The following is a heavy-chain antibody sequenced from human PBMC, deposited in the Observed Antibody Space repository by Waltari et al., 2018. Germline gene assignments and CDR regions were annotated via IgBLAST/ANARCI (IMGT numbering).Heavy chain of an antibody. J-gene: IGHJ4*02. CDR3: TKDKPFTGGGVIVY. V-gene: IGHV3-15*01. CDR1: GVTFSHPW. CDR2: IKSEVAGGTT. D-gene: IGHD3-16*02. Sequence: EVQLVASGGGLVKPGGSLRLSCAASGVTFSHPWMTWVRQAPGKVLEWVGRIKSEVAGGTTDYAAPVKGRFTISRDDSKNTVYLQMNSLKTEDTAVYFCTKDKPFTGGGVIVYWGQGTLVTVSS.